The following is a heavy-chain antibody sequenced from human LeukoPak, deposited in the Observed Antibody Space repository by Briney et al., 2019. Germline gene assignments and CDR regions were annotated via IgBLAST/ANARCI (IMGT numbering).Heavy chain of an antibody. CDR1: GFTFDDYG. CDR3: ARYLADIVVVPAAFDAFDI. D-gene: IGHD2-2*01. V-gene: IGHV3-20*04. CDR2: INWNGGST. Sequence: GGSLRLSCAASGFTFDDYGMSWVRQAPGKGLEWVSGINWNGGSTGYADSVKGRFTISRDNAKNSLYLQMNSLRAEGTALYYCARYLADIVVVPAAFDAFDIWGQGTMVTVSS. J-gene: IGHJ3*02.